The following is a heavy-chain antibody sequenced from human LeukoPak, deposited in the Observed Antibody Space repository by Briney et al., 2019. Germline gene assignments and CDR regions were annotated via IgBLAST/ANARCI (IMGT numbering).Heavy chain of an antibody. D-gene: IGHD4-23*01. CDR1: GFTFSGYW. J-gene: IGHJ4*02. CDR3: ASRHFGGPFDY. CDR2: IKEDGSEK. Sequence: GGSLRLSCAATGFTFSGYWMSWVRQAPGKGLEWVASIKEDGSEKYYVDSVKGRFTISRDNAKNSLFLQMNSLRADDTAVYYCASRHFGGPFDYWGQGILVTVSS. V-gene: IGHV3-7*01.